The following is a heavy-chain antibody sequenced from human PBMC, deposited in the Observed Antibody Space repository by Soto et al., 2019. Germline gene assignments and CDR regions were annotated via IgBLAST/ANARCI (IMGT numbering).Heavy chain of an antibody. CDR2: IYYSGST. Sequence: SETLSLTCTVSGGSISSYYWSWIRQPPGKGLEWIGYIYYSGSTNYNPSLKSRVTISVDTSKNQFSLKLSSVTAADTAVYYCARARVVPAAMLYYYYYGMDVWGQGTTVTVSS. CDR1: GGSISSYY. J-gene: IGHJ6*02. V-gene: IGHV4-59*01. CDR3: ARARVVPAAMLYYYYYGMDV. D-gene: IGHD2-2*01.